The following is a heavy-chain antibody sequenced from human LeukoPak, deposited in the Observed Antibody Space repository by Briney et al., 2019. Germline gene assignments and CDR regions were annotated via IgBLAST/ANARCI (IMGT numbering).Heavy chain of an antibody. CDR1: GFTFSSYS. CDR3: AILGGILIAARPFDY. CDR2: ISSSSSYI. Sequence: GGSLRLSCAASGFTFSSYSMNWVRQAPGKVLEWVSSISSSSSYIYYADSVKGRFTISRDNAKNSLYLQMNSLRAEDTAVYYCAILGGILIAARPFDYWGQGTLVTVSS. D-gene: IGHD6-6*01. V-gene: IGHV3-21*01. J-gene: IGHJ4*02.